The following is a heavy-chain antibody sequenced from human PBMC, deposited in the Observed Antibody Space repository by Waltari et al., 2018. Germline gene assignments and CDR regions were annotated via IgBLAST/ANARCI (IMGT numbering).Heavy chain of an antibody. J-gene: IGHJ3*02. V-gene: IGHV4-59*11. D-gene: IGHD2-15*01. Sequence: QVQLQESGPGLVKPSETLSLTCTVSGGSISSHYWRWIRQPPGKGLEWIGYIYYSGSTNYNPSLKSRVTISVDTSKNQFSLKLSSVTAADTAVYYCARANCSGGSCYPDHDAFDIWGQGTMVTVSS. CDR3: ARANCSGGSCYPDHDAFDI. CDR1: GGSISSHY. CDR2: IYYSGST.